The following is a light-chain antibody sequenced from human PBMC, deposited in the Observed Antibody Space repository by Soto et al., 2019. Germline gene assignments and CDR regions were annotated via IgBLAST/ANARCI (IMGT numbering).Light chain of an antibody. CDR1: QSVSSY. J-gene: IGKJ2*01. V-gene: IGKV1-39*01. Sequence: DIQMTQSPSSLSASVGDRVTITCRASQSVSSYLNWYQQKPGKAPKLLIYAASSLQSGVPSRFSGSGSGTDFTLIISSLQSEDFATYYCQQFYNTPYTFGQGTKLESK. CDR2: AAS. CDR3: QQFYNTPYT.